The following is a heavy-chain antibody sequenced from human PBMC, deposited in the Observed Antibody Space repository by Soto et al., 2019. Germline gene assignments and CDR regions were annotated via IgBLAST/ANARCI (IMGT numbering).Heavy chain of an antibody. CDR3: GRESGETWDYEAS. D-gene: IGHD1-7*01. CDR2: LNTYGNT. V-gene: IGHV4-4*07. CDR1: GGSISSYR. Sequence: PSETLSLTCTVSGGSISSYRWSWIRQPAGKGLEWIGRLNTYGNTHYNPSLKSRVTVSVDTSRNHFFLTLRSVTAADSAVYHCGRESGETWDYEASWGQGTLVTVSS. J-gene: IGHJ5*02.